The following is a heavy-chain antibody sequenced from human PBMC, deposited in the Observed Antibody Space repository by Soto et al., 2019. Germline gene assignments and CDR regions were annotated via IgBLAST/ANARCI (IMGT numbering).Heavy chain of an antibody. D-gene: IGHD2-21*02. CDR3: AKDKLGDENYYYGMDV. CDR2: ISGSGGST. Sequence: GGSLRLSCAASGFTFSSYAMSWVRQAPGKGLEWVSAISGSGGSTYYADSVKGRFTISRDNSKNTLYLQMNSLRAEDTAVYYCAKDKLGDENYYYGMDVWGQGTTVTVSS. J-gene: IGHJ6*02. V-gene: IGHV3-23*01. CDR1: GFTFSSYA.